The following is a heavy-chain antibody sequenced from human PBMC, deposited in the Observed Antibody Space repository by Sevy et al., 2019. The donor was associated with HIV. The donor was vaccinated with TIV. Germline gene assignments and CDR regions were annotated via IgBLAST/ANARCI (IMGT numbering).Heavy chain of an antibody. CDR2: TSYDGMDK. V-gene: IGHV3-30*09. Sequence: GGSLRLSCVDSGFTFHSHAMHWVRQAPGKGMEWVAGTSYDGMDKFYVDSVNGGFVISRDNSRNKLYLHLINLRTEDTGLYYCARGRGAPATASVYFFNLWGQGTLVTVSS. J-gene: IGHJ4*02. CDR3: ARGRGAPATASVYFFNL. D-gene: IGHD3-10*01. CDR1: GFTFHSHA.